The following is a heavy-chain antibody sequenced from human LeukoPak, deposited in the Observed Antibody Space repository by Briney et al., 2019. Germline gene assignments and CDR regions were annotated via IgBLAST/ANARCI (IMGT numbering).Heavy chain of an antibody. V-gene: IGHV3-74*01. J-gene: IGHJ6*02. CDR3: ARSTYYYDSSGQKLTYYYYGMDV. D-gene: IGHD3-22*01. CDR1: GFTFSSYW. Sequence: GGCLRLSCAASGFTFSSYWMHWVLQAPGKGLVWVSRINSDGSSTSYADSVKGRFTISRDNAKNTLYLQMNSLRAEDTAVYYCARSTYYYDSSGQKLTYYYYGMDVWGQGTTVTVSS. CDR2: INSDGSST.